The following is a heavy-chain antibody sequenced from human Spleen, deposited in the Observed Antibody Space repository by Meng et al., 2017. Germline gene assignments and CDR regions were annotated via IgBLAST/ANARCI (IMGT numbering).Heavy chain of an antibody. J-gene: IGHJ1*01. CDR1: GGSMSSFY. CDR3: LRGSGGSV. D-gene: IGHD3-10*01. V-gene: IGHV4-59*01. Sequence: QVQLQESGPGLVKPSETLSLTCAVSGGSMSSFYWSWIRQPPGKGLEWIASVYYSGSTNYNPSLKGRVIISVDTSKNLFSLKVTSVTAADTAVYHCLRGSGGSVWGQGTLVTVSS. CDR2: VYYSGST.